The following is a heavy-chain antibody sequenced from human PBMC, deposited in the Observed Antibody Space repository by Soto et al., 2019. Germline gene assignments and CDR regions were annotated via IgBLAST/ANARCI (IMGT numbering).Heavy chain of an antibody. CDR3: ARDPSRRGNYRPFDY. D-gene: IGHD3-16*02. CDR2: INAGNGYT. CDR1: GDTFTNYA. V-gene: IGHV1-3*01. J-gene: IGHJ4*02. Sequence: QVQLVQSGAEVKKPGAAVKVSCKASGDTFTNYAIHWVRQAPGQGLEWMGWINAGNGYTKYSQKFQATVTINRDTSASTAYMELSSLRSEHTAVYYCARDPSRRGNYRPFDYWGQGTLVTVSS.